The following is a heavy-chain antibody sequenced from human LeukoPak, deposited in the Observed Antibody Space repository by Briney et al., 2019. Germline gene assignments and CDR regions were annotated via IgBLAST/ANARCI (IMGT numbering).Heavy chain of an antibody. V-gene: IGHV3-66*01. J-gene: IGHJ4*02. Sequence: GGSLRLSCEASGFTVSSNYMSWGRQAPGKGLEWVSVIYRDGDTHYADSVKGSFTISRDSSKNTVYLQMNSLRAEDTAMYYCARGGVASTSPFDYWGQGTLVTVSS. CDR1: GFTVSSNY. D-gene: IGHD2-15*01. CDR2: IYRDGDT. CDR3: ARGGVASTSPFDY.